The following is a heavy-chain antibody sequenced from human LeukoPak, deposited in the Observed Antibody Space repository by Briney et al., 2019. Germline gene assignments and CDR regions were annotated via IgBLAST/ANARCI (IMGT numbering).Heavy chain of an antibody. V-gene: IGHV1-24*01. Sequence: ASVKVSCKVSGYTLTELSMHWVRQAPGKGLEWMGGFDPEDGETIYAQKFQGRVTMTEDTSTDTAYMELSSLRSEDTAVYYCVTTHSQSSIAARLGVYAFDIWGQGTMVTVSS. CDR2: FDPEDGET. CDR3: VTTHSQSSIAARLGVYAFDI. D-gene: IGHD6-6*01. J-gene: IGHJ3*02. CDR1: GYTLTELS.